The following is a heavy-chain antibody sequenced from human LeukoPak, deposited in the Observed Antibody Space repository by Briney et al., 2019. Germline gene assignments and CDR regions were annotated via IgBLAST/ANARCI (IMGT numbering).Heavy chain of an antibody. CDR3: IRGWYSSSPFDY. CDR1: GFTFSSYW. V-gene: IGHV3-74*01. Sequence: PGGSLRLSCAASGFTFSSYWMHWVRQAPGKGLVWVSRIHSDGSSTSYADSVRGRFTISRDDAKSTLYLQMNSLRAEDTAVYYCIRGWYSSSPFDYWGQGTLVTVSS. D-gene: IGHD6-6*01. CDR2: IHSDGSST. J-gene: IGHJ4*02.